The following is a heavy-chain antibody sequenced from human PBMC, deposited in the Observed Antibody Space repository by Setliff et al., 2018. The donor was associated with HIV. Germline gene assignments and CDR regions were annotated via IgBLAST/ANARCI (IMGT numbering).Heavy chain of an antibody. V-gene: IGHV4-31*03. CDR3: ARELRRFDTSDTAPHNWFDP. D-gene: IGHD3-22*01. J-gene: IGHJ5*02. CDR2: ISYIGYT. CDR1: RGSISSGGYY. Sequence: SETLSLTCTVSRGSISSGGYYWSWIRQHPERGLEWIGYISYIGYTYYNPALKSRLTISLYTSKNQFSLKLSSVTAADTAVYYCARELRRFDTSDTAPHNWFDPWGQGTLVTAPQ.